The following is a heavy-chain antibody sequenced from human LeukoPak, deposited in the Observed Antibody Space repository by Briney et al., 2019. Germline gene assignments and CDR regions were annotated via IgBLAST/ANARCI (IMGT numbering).Heavy chain of an antibody. CDR2: FDPEDGET. V-gene: IGHV1-24*01. CDR1: GYTLTELS. D-gene: IGHD3-22*01. Sequence: GASVKVSCKVSGYTLTELSMHWVRQAPGKGLEWMGGFDPEDGETIYAQKFQGRVTMTEDTSTDTAYMELSSLRFEDTAVYYCATNVVVISSDAFDIWGQGTMVTVSS. J-gene: IGHJ3*02. CDR3: ATNVVVISSDAFDI.